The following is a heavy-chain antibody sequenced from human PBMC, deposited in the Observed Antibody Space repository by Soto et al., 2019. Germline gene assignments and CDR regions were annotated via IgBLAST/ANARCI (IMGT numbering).Heavy chain of an antibody. CDR3: AKAYSSSWPNAFDI. V-gene: IGHV4-30-2*01. CDR2: IYHTGST. Sequence: QLQLQESGSGLVKPSQTRSLTCAVSGGSISSGDYPWSWIRQPPGKGLEWIGYIYHTGSTYYNPSLKSRVTISVDRSKNQFSLRLSSVTAADTAIYYCAKAYSSSWPNAFDIWGQGTMVTVSS. D-gene: IGHD6-13*01. J-gene: IGHJ3*02. CDR1: GGSISSGDYP.